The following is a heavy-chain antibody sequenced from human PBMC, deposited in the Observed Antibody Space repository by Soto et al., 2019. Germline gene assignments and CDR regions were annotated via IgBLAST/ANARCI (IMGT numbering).Heavy chain of an antibody. CDR3: TTYGYYYGPYAFDI. V-gene: IGHV3-15*07. J-gene: IGHJ3*02. Sequence: EVQLVESGGGLVKPGGSLRLSCAASGFTFSNTWMNWVRQAPGKGLEWVGRIKSKTDGGTTDYAAPVKGRFTISRDDSKNTLYLQMNSLKTEDTAVYYCTTYGYYYGPYAFDIWGQGTMVTVSS. D-gene: IGHD3-10*01. CDR2: IKSKTDGGTT. CDR1: GFTFSNTW.